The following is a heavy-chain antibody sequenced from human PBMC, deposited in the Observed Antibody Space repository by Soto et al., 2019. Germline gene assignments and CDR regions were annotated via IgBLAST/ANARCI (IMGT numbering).Heavy chain of an antibody. Sequence: SETLSLTCTVSGGSISSGGYYWSWIRQHPGKGLEWIGYIYYSGSTYYNPSLKSRVTISVDTSKNQFSLKLSSVTAADTAVYYCARVAQYYGELLQGGNYYGMDVWGQGTLVTVSS. J-gene: IGHJ6*02. D-gene: IGHD3-3*01. CDR2: IYYSGST. V-gene: IGHV4-31*03. CDR1: GGSISSGGYY. CDR3: ARVAQYYGELLQGGNYYGMDV.